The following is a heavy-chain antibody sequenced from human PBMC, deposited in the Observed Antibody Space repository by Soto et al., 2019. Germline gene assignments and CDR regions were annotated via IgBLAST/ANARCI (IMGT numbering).Heavy chain of an antibody. CDR2: ISYDGSNK. V-gene: IGHV3-30*18. CDR3: EKADDAFDI. CDR1: GFTFSSYG. Sequence: QVQLVESGGGVVQPGRSLRLSCAASGFTFSSYGMHWVRQAPGKGLEWVAVISYDGSNKYYADSVKGRFTISRDNSKNTLYLQMNSLRAEDTAVYYCEKADDAFDIWGQGTMVTVSS. J-gene: IGHJ3*02.